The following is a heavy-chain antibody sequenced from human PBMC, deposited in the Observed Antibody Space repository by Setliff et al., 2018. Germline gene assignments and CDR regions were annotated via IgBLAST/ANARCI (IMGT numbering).Heavy chain of an antibody. CDR2: SNHGGIT. CDR3: ARLGGLLVATMPFDY. Sequence: SETLSLTCSVSGESFSNNYWSWIRQTPGKGLEWIGESNHGGITTYHPSLKSRLTMSVDTSKNQFSLKLAAVTAADTAVYYCARLGGLLVATMPFDYWGQGTQVTVSS. J-gene: IGHJ4*02. D-gene: IGHD5-12*01. V-gene: IGHV4-34*01. CDR1: GESFSNNY.